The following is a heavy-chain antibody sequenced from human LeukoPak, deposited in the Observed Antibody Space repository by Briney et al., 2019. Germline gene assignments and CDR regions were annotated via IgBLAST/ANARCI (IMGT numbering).Heavy chain of an antibody. CDR1: GDSVSSNSVA. D-gene: IGHD4-11*01. CDR3: ARWVHSLAHFDY. CDR2: TSSRSKWSD. V-gene: IGHV6-1*01. J-gene: IGHJ4*02. Sequence: SQTLSLTCATSGDSVSSNSVAWNWIRQSPSRGLEWLGRTSSRSKWSDDYAVSVKSRITITPDTSRNQFSLQLNSVTPEDTAVYYCARWVHSLAHFDYWGQGTLVTVSS.